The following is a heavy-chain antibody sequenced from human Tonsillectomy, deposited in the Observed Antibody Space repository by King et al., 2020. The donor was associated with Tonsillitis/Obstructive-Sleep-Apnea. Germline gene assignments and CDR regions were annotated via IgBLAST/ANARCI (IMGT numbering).Heavy chain of an antibody. CDR3: ARGGRRWLQLGWFDP. V-gene: IGHV4-34*01. D-gene: IGHD5-24*01. Sequence: VQLQQWGAGLLKPSETLSLTCAVYGGSFSGYYWSWIRQPPGKGLEWIGEINHSGSTNYNPSLKSRVTISVDTSKNQFSLKLSSVTAADTAVYYCARGGRRWLQLGWFDPWGQGTLVTVSS. CDR1: GGSFSGYY. J-gene: IGHJ5*02. CDR2: INHSGST.